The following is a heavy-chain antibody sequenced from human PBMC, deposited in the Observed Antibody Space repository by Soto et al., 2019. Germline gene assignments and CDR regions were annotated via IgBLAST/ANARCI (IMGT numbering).Heavy chain of an antibody. CDR1: GFTFSNNG. D-gene: IGHD3-10*01. CDR2: ISYDGSSK. J-gene: IGHJ6*02. V-gene: IGHV3-30*18. Sequence: QVQLVESGGGVVQTGRSLRLSCVASGFTFSNNGIHWVRQAPGKGLDWVALISYDGSSKYYADSVKGRFTISRDNSKNSRCXQMNSLKAEDTAVYYCAKDGGGMVRGVYHYYAMDVWGQGTTVTVSS. CDR3: AKDGGGMVRGVYHYYAMDV.